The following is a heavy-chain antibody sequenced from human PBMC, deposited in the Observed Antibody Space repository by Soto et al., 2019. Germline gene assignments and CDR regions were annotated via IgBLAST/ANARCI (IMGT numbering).Heavy chain of an antibody. D-gene: IGHD1-1*01. CDR3: ARGIQQDYYYGMDV. V-gene: IGHV1-18*01. J-gene: IGHJ6*02. CDR2: ISADNSNT. CDR1: GYTFYSHS. Sequence: QAQLVQSGAEVKKPGASVKVSCKASGYTFYSHSISWVRQAPGQGLEWMGRISADNSNTKYAQKFRGRVTMTTDTSTSTVYMERRNLRSDDTAVYYCARGIQQDYYYGMDVWGQGTTVTVSS.